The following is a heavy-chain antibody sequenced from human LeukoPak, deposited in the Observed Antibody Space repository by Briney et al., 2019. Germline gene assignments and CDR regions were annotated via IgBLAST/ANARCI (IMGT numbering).Heavy chain of an antibody. CDR1: GFTFSSYA. Sequence: GGSLRLSCVASGFTFSSYAMSWVRQAPGKGLEWVSAISGSGGSTYYADSVKGRFTISRDNSKNTLYLQMNSLRAEDTAVYYCARDGRTVAGPLEVDYWGQGTLVTVSS. J-gene: IGHJ4*02. V-gene: IGHV3-23*01. CDR2: ISGSGGST. CDR3: ARDGRTVAGPLEVDY. D-gene: IGHD6-19*01.